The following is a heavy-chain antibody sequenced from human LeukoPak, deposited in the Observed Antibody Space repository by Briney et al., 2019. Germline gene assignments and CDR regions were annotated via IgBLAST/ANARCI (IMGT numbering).Heavy chain of an antibody. Sequence: PGESLRLSCAASGFTVSSNYMSWVRQAPGKGLEWVSAIRGSGGGTYSADSVKGRFTISRDNSKNTLYLQMNSLRAEDTAVYYCAKDPQRRAARHLPGTWFDPWGQGTLVTVSS. CDR2: IRGSGGGT. CDR1: GFTVSSNY. J-gene: IGHJ5*02. CDR3: AKDPQRRAARHLPGTWFDP. D-gene: IGHD6-6*01. V-gene: IGHV3-23*01.